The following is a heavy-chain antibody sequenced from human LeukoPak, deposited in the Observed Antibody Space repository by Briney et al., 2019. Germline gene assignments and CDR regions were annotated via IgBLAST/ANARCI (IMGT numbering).Heavy chain of an antibody. V-gene: IGHV4-30-2*01. D-gene: IGHD6-13*01. CDR1: GGSLSSGGYS. J-gene: IGHJ5*02. Sequence: PSETLSLTCAVSGGSLSSGGYSWSWLRQPPGTGLEWIGYIYHSGSTYYNPSLKSRVTISVDRSKNQFSLKLSSVTAADTAVYYCARGPGIAAVGWFDPWGQGTLVTVSS. CDR2: IYHSGST. CDR3: ARGPGIAAVGWFDP.